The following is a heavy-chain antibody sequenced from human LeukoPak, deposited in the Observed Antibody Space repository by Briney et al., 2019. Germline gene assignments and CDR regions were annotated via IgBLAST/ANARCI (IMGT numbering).Heavy chain of an antibody. V-gene: IGHV3-23*01. J-gene: IGHJ4*02. Sequence: GGSLRLSCAASGFTFSSYAMSWVRQAPGKGLERVSAISGSGGSTYYADSVKGRFTISRDNSKNTLYLQMNSLRAEDTAVYYCAKPGIYDILTGYYKSWGQGTLVTVSS. CDR3: AKPGIYDILTGYYKS. CDR2: ISGSGGST. D-gene: IGHD3-9*01. CDR1: GFTFSSYA.